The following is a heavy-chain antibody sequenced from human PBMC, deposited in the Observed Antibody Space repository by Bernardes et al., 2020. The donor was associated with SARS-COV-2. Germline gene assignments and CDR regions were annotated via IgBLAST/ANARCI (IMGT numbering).Heavy chain of an antibody. CDR2: INSDGSST. D-gene: IGHD3-3*01. J-gene: IGHJ4*02. CDR3: ARGGLEIFGVVIDSSFDY. V-gene: IGHV3-74*01. Sequence: GGSLRLSCAASGFTFSSYWMHWVRQAPGKGLVWVSRINSDGSSTSYADSVKGRFTISRDNAKNTLYLQMNSLRAEDTAVYYCARGGLEIFGVVIDSSFDYWGQGTLVTVSS. CDR1: GFTFSSYW.